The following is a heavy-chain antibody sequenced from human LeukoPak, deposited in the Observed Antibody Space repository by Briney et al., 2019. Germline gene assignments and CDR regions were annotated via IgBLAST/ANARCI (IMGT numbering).Heavy chain of an antibody. CDR3: AKDVLWFGGPISTHFDY. Sequence: PSGGSLRLSCSASGFTFSSYGMHWVRQAPGKGLEWVAVISYDGSNKYYADSVKGRFTISRDNSKNTLYLQMNSLRAEDTAVYYCAKDVLWFGGPISTHFDYWGQGTLVTVSS. CDR2: ISYDGSNK. D-gene: IGHD3-10*01. V-gene: IGHV3-30*18. J-gene: IGHJ4*02. CDR1: GFTFSSYG.